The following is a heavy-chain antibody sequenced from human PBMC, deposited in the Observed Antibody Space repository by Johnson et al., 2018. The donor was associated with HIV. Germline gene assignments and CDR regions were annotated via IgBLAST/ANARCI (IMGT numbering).Heavy chain of an antibody. CDR1: GFTFSSYG. Sequence: LLVESGGGVVQPGGSLRLSCAASGFTFSSYGMHWVRQAPGKGLEWVAFIRYDGSNKYYADSVKGRFTISRDNSKNTLYLQMNSLRAEDTAVYYCAKEQSVVVMEAFDIWGQGTMVTVSS. D-gene: IGHD3-22*01. J-gene: IGHJ3*02. V-gene: IGHV3-30*02. CDR3: AKEQSVVVMEAFDI. CDR2: IRYDGSNK.